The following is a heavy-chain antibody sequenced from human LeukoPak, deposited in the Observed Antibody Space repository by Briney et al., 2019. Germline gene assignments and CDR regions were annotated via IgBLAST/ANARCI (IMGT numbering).Heavy chain of an antibody. CDR3: ARVSTVTPRF. CDR2: ISSDADAI. CDR1: GFILSSYN. D-gene: IGHD4-17*01. V-gene: IGHV3-48*01. J-gene: IGHJ4*02. Sequence: GGSLRLSCAASGFILSSYNMNWVRQAPGKGLEWVSFISSDADAIYYADSVKGRVTISRDSAKNSLYLQMNSLRAEDTAVYYCARVSTVTPRFWGQGTLVTVSS.